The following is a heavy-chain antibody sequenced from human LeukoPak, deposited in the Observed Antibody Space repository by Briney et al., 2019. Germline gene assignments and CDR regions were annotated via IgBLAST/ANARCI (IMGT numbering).Heavy chain of an antibody. D-gene: IGHD5-12*01. CDR3: ATRSGYDVVGDY. J-gene: IGHJ4*02. CDR1: GFTFSSYA. V-gene: IGHV3-23*01. CDR2: VSVSGDST. Sequence: GGSLRLSCAASGFTFSSYAMSWVRQASGKGLEWVSTVSVSGDSTYYADSVKGRFTISRDNSKNTLYLQMNSLRAEDTAVYYCATRSGYDVVGDYWGQGTLVTVSS.